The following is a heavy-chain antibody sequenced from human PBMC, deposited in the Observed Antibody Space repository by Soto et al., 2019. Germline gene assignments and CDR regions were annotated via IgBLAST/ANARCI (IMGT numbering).Heavy chain of an antibody. V-gene: IGHV1-8*01. CDR3: ARGMAAARLLPFDY. D-gene: IGHD6-13*01. CDR1: GYTFTSYD. CDR2: MNPNSGNT. J-gene: IGHJ4*02. Sequence: GASVKVSCKASGYTFTSYDINWVRQATGQGLEWMGWMNPNSGNTGYAQKFQGRVTMTRNTSISTAYMELSSLRSEDTAVYYCARGMAAARLLPFDYRGQRTLVTVSS.